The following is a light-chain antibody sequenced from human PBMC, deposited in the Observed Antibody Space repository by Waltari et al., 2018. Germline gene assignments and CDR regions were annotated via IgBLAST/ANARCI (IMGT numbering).Light chain of an antibody. CDR2: YHN. CDR1: YLGSKS. Sequence: SYVLTQPPSVSVAPGETARITCGGTYLGSKSVDWYQLKPGQAPILVIHYHNDRPSGIPERFSGANSGNTATLTITRVEAGDEADYCCQVWDSGSDHMVFGGGTKLTVL. J-gene: IGLJ2*01. V-gene: IGLV3-21*04. CDR3: QVWDSGSDHMV.